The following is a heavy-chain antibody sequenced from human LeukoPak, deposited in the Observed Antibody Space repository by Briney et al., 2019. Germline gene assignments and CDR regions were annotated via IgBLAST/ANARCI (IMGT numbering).Heavy chain of an antibody. J-gene: IGHJ5*02. V-gene: IGHV3-48*01. CDR2: ISSSSSTI. CDR3: VGGGIAAAGLP. D-gene: IGHD6-13*01. CDR1: GFTFSSYS. Sequence: GGSLRLSCAASGFTFSSYSMNWVRQAPGKGLEWVSYISSSSSTIYYADSVKGRFTISRDNAKNSLYLQMNSLRAEDTAVYYCVGGGIAAAGLPWGQGTLVTVSS.